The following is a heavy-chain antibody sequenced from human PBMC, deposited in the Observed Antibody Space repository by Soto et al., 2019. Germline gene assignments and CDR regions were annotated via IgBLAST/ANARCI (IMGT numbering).Heavy chain of an antibody. D-gene: IGHD5-12*01. CDR1: GFTFSSYA. CDR2: ISGSGGST. J-gene: IGHJ6*02. CDR3: ATNSGYDLYYGMDV. Sequence: ESGGGLVQPGGSLRLSCAASGFTFSSYAMSWVRQAPGKGLEWVSAISGSGGSTYYADSVKGRFTISRDNSKNTLYLQMNSQRAEDTAVYYCATNSGYDLYYGMDVWGQGTTVTVSS. V-gene: IGHV3-23*01.